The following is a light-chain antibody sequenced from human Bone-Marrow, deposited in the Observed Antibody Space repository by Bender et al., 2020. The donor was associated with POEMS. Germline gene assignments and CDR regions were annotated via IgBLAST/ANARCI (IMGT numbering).Light chain of an antibody. V-gene: IGLV2-14*01. J-gene: IGLJ2*01. CDR2: EVS. CDR1: SSDVGAYNY. Sequence: QSALTQPASVSGSPRQSITISCTGTSSDVGAYNYVSWYQQHPDKAPKLVIYEVSSRPSGLSNRFSGSKSGNTASLTISGLQAEDEADYYCSSYTSSSRWVFGGGTKLTVL. CDR3: SSYTSSSRWV.